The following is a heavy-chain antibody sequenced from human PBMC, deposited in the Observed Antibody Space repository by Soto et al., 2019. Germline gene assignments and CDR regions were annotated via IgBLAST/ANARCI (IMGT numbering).Heavy chain of an antibody. J-gene: IGHJ5*02. D-gene: IGHD6-19*01. CDR2: ISYDGSNK. CDR1: GFTFSSYG. CDR3: AKDSSSSGWYNWFDP. Sequence: GGSLRLSCAASGFTFSSYGMHWVRQAPGKGLEWVAVISYDGSNKYYADSVKGRFTISRDNSKNTLYLQMNSLRAEDTAVYYCAKDSSSSGWYNWFDPWGQGTLVTVSS. V-gene: IGHV3-30*18.